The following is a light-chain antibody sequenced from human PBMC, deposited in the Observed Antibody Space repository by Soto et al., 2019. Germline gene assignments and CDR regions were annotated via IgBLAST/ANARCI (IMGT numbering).Light chain of an antibody. J-gene: IGKJ1*01. CDR2: GAS. Sequence: EIVLTQSPGTRSLSPGEIATLSFMASQMIINNCLSWYQQRPGQSPRLIIYGASFRATGIPGRFSGSGSGTDFTLTVSRLEPEDFAVYYCQQYGRSPQAAWTFGQGTKVDIK. V-gene: IGKV3-20*01. CDR1: QMIINNC. CDR3: QQYGRSPQAAWT.